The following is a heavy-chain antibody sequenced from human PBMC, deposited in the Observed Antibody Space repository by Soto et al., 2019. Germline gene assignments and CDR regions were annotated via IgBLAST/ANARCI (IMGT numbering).Heavy chain of an antibody. CDR3: ARDLRYSYGMDV. J-gene: IGHJ6*02. CDR1: GFTFTNYG. V-gene: IGHV3-30*03. Sequence: QVHLVESGGGVVQPGRSLRLSCAASGFTFTNYGMHWVRQTPGKGLEWVAVISFDGNNKFYADSVKGRFTISRDTSKSTLYLQLNSLRPEDTAVYYCARDLRYSYGMDVWGHGTTVTVSS. D-gene: IGHD1-1*01. CDR2: ISFDGNNK.